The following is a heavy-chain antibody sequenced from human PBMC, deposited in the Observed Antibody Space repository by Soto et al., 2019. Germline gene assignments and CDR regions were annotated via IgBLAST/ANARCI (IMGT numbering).Heavy chain of an antibody. CDR1: GFTLSSYG. D-gene: IGHD2-15*01. J-gene: IGHJ3*02. V-gene: IGHV3-33*01. Sequence: GGSLRLSCAASGFTLSSYGMHWVRQVPGMALVGVALIRIDGSDKYYTESVKGRFTISRDNSKSTLYLQMNSLRAEDTAVYYCARLYCSASSCYSVGAFDIRGQGTMVTVSS. CDR3: ARLYCSASSCYSVGAFDI. CDR2: IRIDGSDK.